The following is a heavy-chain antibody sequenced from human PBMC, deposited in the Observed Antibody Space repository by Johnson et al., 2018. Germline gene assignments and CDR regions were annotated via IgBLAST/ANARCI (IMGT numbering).Heavy chain of an antibody. Sequence: VQLVESGGGVVQPGRSLRLSCAASGFTFSSYGMHWVRQAPGKGLEWVAVIWYNGGNKYYADSVKGRFTISRDNSKNTLDLQMNSLRAEDTAVDYCAKRVPTTVTREDYYGLDVWGQGTTVTGAS. D-gene: IGHD4-11*01. CDR3: AKRVPTTVTREDYYGLDV. V-gene: IGHV3-33*06. CDR2: IWYNGGNK. CDR1: GFTFSSYG. J-gene: IGHJ6*02.